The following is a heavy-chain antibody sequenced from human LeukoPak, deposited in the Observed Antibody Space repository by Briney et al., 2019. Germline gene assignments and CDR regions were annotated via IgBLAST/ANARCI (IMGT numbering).Heavy chain of an antibody. Sequence: SETLSLTCTVSGGSIGSSNYYWGWIRQPPGKGLEWIASVYYSGSTYFNPSLKSRVTISVDTSKNHFSLRLSSVTAADTAVYYCAGTLYSSNWYFDYWGQGTLVTVSS. V-gene: IGHV4-39*02. CDR1: GGSIGSSNYY. CDR3: AGTLYSSNWYFDY. D-gene: IGHD6-13*01. CDR2: VYYSGST. J-gene: IGHJ4*02.